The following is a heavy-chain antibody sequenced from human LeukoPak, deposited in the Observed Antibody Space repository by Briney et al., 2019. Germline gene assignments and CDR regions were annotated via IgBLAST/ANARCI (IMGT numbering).Heavy chain of an antibody. Sequence: GGSLRLSCAASGFTFSSYAMSWVRQAPGKGLEWVSAISGSGGSTYYADSVKGRFTISRDNSKNTLYLQMNSLRAEDTAVYYCAKGGYCTNGVCQYYFDYWGQGTLVTVSS. J-gene: IGHJ4*02. V-gene: IGHV3-23*01. CDR1: GFTFSSYA. D-gene: IGHD2-8*01. CDR3: AKGGYCTNGVCQYYFDY. CDR2: ISGSGGST.